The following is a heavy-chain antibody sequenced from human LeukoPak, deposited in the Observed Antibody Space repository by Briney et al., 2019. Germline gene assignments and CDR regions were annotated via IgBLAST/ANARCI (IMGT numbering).Heavy chain of an antibody. V-gene: IGHV3-23*01. CDR3: AKCARVDWLPIDH. CDR1: GFTFSSYG. D-gene: IGHD3-9*01. J-gene: IGHJ4*02. CDR2: ISGSGGST. Sequence: HPGGSPRLSCAASGFTFSSYGMHWVRQAPGKGLEWVSAISGSGGSTYYADSVKGRFTISRDNSKNTLYLQMNSLRAEDTAVYYCAKCARVDWLPIDHWGQGTLVTGSS.